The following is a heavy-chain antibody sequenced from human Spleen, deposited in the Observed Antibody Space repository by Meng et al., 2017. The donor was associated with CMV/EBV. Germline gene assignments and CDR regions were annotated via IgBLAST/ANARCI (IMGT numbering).Heavy chain of an antibody. CDR1: GFTFDDYA. J-gene: IGHJ5*02. CDR3: ARDRSKGKGGHPGENWFDP. D-gene: IGHD2-15*01. Sequence: GESLKISCAASGFTFDDYAMHWVRQAPGKGLEWLSYSSSGSTIFYAESVKGRFTISRDNAKNSLYLQMNSLRAEDTAVYYCARDRSKGKGGHPGENWFDPWGQGTLVTVSS. CDR2: SSSGSTI. V-gene: IGHV3-69-1*01.